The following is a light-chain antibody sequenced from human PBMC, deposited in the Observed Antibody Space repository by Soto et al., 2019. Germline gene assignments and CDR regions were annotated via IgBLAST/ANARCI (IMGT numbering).Light chain of an antibody. CDR2: WAS. V-gene: IGKV4-1*01. Sequence: DIVMTQSPDSLAVSLGERATINCKSSQSVLYSSDNRNYLAWYQQKPGQPPKLLIYWASTRESGVPDRFSGSGSGTEFTLTISSLQAEDVAVYYCQQYYGNPFTFGPGKKVDIK. J-gene: IGKJ3*01. CDR3: QQYYGNPFT. CDR1: QSVLYSSDNRNY.